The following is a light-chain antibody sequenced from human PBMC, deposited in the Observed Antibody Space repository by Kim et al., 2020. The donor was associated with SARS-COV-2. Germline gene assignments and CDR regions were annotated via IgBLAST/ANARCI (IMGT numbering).Light chain of an antibody. J-gene: IGLJ2*01. CDR1: SSNIGSNY. CDR2: RNN. Sequence: VTISCSGSSSNIGSNYVYWYQQLPGTAPKLLIYRNNQRPSGVPDRFSGSKSGTSASLAISGLRSEDGADYYCAAWDDSLSGRGVVFGGGTQLTVL. CDR3: AAWDDSLSGRGVV. V-gene: IGLV1-47*01.